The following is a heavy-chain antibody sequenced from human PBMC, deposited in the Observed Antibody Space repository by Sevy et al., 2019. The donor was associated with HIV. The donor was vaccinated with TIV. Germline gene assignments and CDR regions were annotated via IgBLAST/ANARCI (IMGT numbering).Heavy chain of an antibody. J-gene: IGHJ3*01. Sequence: GGSLRLSCAASGFTFTTYTMNWVRQAPGKGLEWVSSITSSSNYIYYADSVKGRFTISRDNAKDSVYLQMNSLRAEDTAVYYCARPYGSGSWEAFDVWGQGTRSPSPQ. V-gene: IGHV3-21*01. CDR1: GFTFTTYT. CDR2: ITSSSNYI. D-gene: IGHD3-10*01. CDR3: ARPYGSGSWEAFDV.